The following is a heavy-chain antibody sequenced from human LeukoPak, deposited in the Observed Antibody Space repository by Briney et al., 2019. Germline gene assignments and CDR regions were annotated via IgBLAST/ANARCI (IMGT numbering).Heavy chain of an antibody. D-gene: IGHD3-10*01. V-gene: IGHV4-4*07. CDR3: ARVLKKWSGYYGSGSYYNVDYYYYMDV. J-gene: IGHJ6*03. CDR2: IYTSGST. Sequence: SETLSLTCTVPGDSISSYYWSWIRQPAGKGLEWIGRIYTSGSTYYNPSLKSRVTMSVDTSKNQFSLKLSSVTAADTAVYYCARVLKKWSGYYGSGSYYNVDYYYYMDVWGKGTTVTISS. CDR1: GDSISSYY.